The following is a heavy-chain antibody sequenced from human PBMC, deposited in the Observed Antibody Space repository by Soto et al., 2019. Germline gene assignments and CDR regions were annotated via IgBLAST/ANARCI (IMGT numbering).Heavy chain of an antibody. CDR1: GGTFSSYT. D-gene: IGHD2-2*01. CDR3: ARVQIVVVPADANWLVP. J-gene: IGHJ5*02. V-gene: IGHV1-69*02. CDR2: IIPILGIA. Sequence: VASVKVSCKASGGTFSSYTISWVRQAPGQGLEWMGRIIPILGIANYAQKFQGRVTITADKSTSTAYMELSSLRSEDTAVYYCARVQIVVVPADANWLVPWGQGTLVTVSS.